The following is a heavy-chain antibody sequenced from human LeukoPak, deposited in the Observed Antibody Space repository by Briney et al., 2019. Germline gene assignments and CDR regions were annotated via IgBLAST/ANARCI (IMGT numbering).Heavy chain of an antibody. D-gene: IGHD2-15*01. V-gene: IGHV3-23*01. CDR3: AKDSLWFEVVVAATRFDY. CDR2: ISGSGGST. Sequence: GGSLRLSCAASGFAFSSYAMSSVRQAPGKGLEWVSAISGSGGSTYYADSVKGRFTISRDTSKNTLYLQMNSLRAEDTAVYYCAKDSLWFEVVVAATRFDYWGQGTLVTVSP. CDR1: GFAFSSYA. J-gene: IGHJ4*02.